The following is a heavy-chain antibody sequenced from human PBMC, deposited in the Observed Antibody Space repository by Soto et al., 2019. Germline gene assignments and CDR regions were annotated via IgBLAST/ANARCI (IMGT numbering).Heavy chain of an antibody. CDR3: AARGYSYGFYYFDY. V-gene: IGHV3-7*03. D-gene: IGHD5-18*01. CDR1: GFTSSSFW. CDR2: VRQDGSQK. Sequence: QPGGSLRLSCEASGFTSSSFWTSWVRQVAGKGLEWVANVRQDGSQKYLVDSVKGRFTISRDNAKNSMYLQMNSLRSEDTAVYYCAARGYSYGFYYFDYWGQGTLVTVSS. J-gene: IGHJ4*02.